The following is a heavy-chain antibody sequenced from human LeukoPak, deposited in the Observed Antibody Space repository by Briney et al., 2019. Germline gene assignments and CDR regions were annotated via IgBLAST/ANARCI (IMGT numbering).Heavy chain of an antibody. J-gene: IGHJ4*02. V-gene: IGHV3-23*01. CDR3: AKDRMRGPKNPTDY. D-gene: IGHD5-12*01. CDR2: ISANGADK. CDR1: RFTFSTYA. Sequence: PGGSLRLSCAVSRFTFSTYAMSWVRQAPGQGPEWVSAISANGADKYYADSVKGRFTISRDNSKNTLYLQMNSLRAEDTAVYYCAKDRMRGPKNPTDYWGQGTLVTVSS.